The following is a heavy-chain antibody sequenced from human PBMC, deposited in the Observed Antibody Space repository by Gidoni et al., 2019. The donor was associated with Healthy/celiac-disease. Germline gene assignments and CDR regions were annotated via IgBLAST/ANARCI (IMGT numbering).Heavy chain of an antibody. V-gene: IGHV3-11*01. D-gene: IGHD3-16*02. Sequence: QVQLVESGGGLVKPGGSLRLSCAASGFTFSDYYMSWIRQAPGKGLEWVSYIRSSGSTIYYADSVKGRFTISRDNAKNSLYLQMNSLRAEDTAVYYCARAIRLGELSFDAFDIWGQGTMVTVSS. CDR1: GFTFSDYY. J-gene: IGHJ3*02. CDR3: ARAIRLGELSFDAFDI. CDR2: IRSSGSTI.